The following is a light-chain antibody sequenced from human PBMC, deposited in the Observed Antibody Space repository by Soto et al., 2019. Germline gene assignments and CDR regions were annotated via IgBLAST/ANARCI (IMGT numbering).Light chain of an antibody. J-gene: IGKJ3*01. Sequence: EIVLTQSPGTLSLSPGERATLSCRASQTISSSFLAWYQQKPGQAPGLLIYRASRRAPGIPDRFSGSGSWIDFTLTISRLEPEDFAVYYCHQFGSSPLDTFGPGTKVEIK. CDR3: HQFGSSPLDT. V-gene: IGKV3-20*01. CDR2: RAS. CDR1: QTISSSF.